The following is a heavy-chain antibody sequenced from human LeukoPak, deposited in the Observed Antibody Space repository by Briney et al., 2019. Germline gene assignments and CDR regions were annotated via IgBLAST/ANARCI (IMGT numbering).Heavy chain of an antibody. CDR1: GFTFSSYV. D-gene: IGHD6-13*01. CDR3: AKSIAAAGAFHFDY. V-gene: IGHV3-23*01. J-gene: IGHJ4*02. Sequence: GGSLRLSCAASGFTFSSYVMNWVRQAPGKGLEWVSAISGSGGSTYYADSVKGRFTISRDNSKNTLYLQMNSLRAEDTAVYYCAKSIAAAGAFHFDYWGQGTLVTVSS. CDR2: ISGSGGST.